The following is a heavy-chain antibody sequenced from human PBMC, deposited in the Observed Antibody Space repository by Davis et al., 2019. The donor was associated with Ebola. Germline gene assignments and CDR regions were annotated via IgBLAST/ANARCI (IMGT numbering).Heavy chain of an antibody. D-gene: IGHD6-13*01. CDR3: ARVGSWFYFDY. V-gene: IGHV3-11*01. CDR1: GFTFSDYY. CDR2: ISNRDGTI. J-gene: IGHJ4*02. Sequence: GESLKISCAASGFTFSDYYMSWIRQAPGKGLEWLSYISNRDGTIFYADSVKGRFTISRDNAKKSVYLQMNSLRAEDMALYYCARVGSWFYFDYWGQGTLVSVSS.